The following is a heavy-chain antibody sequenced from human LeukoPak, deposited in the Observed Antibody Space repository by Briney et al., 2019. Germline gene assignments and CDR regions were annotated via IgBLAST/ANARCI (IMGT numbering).Heavy chain of an antibody. CDR1: GYSFYTYW. J-gene: IGHJ4*02. Sequence: GESLKISCKGSGYSFYTYWIAWVRQMPGIGLEWMGIIYPDDSDTRYSPSFQGQVTISADKSIDTAYLQWRSLKASDTGMYYCVRQSLGEFKYWGQGTLVTVSS. CDR2: IYPDDSDT. V-gene: IGHV5-51*01. CDR3: VRQSLGEFKY. D-gene: IGHD3-10*01.